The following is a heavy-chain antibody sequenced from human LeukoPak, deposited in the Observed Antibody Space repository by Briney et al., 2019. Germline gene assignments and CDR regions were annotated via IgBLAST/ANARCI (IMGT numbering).Heavy chain of an antibody. V-gene: IGHV3-74*01. CDR2: IHSDGSST. Sequence: GGSLRLSCAASGFTFSGFWMHWVRQAPGKGLVWVSRIHSDGSSTTYADSVKGRFTISRDNAKNTLYLQMNSLRAEDTAVYYCAKDRTYDYGTYDAFDIWGPGTMVTVSS. CDR3: AKDRTYDYGTYDAFDI. CDR1: GFTFSGFW. J-gene: IGHJ3*02. D-gene: IGHD4-17*01.